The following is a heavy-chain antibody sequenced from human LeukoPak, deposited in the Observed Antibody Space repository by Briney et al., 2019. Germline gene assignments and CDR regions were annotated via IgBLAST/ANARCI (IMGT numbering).Heavy chain of an antibody. CDR3: ARGRSGRFDY. D-gene: IGHD3-10*01. CDR1: GGSISSYY. V-gene: IGHV4-59*01. J-gene: IGHJ4*02. CDR2: IYYSGGRT. Sequence: SETLSLTCTVSGGSISSYYWNWIRQPPGKGLEWIGYIYYSGGRTSYNPSLKSRATISIDTSKNQFSLKLSSVTAADTAVYYCARGRSGRFDYWGQGILVTVSS.